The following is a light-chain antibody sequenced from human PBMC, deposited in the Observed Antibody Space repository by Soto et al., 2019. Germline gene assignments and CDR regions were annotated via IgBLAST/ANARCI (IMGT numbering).Light chain of an antibody. CDR2: DAS. V-gene: IGKV1-17*02. CDR3: EQYKTDAT. Sequence: IQMTQFPSSLSASVGDRVTITCRASQGIRNDLGWYQQKSGKAPKLLIYDASSLESGVPSRFSGSGSGTEFTLTITNLQPDDFATYYCEQYKTDATFGGGTKVDIK. J-gene: IGKJ4*01. CDR1: QGIRND.